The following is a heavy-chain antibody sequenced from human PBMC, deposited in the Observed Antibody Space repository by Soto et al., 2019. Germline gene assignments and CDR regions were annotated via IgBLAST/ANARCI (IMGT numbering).Heavy chain of an antibody. J-gene: IGHJ6*02. Sequence: QVQLVQSGAEVKKPGASVKVACRASGYTLTTHYIYWVRQAPGQGLEWMGVINTNTGNTKYAETFQGRLTMTRDTSTSPVYMELSSLTSEDTAVFYCARVAAFGEAYYGMDVWGQGTTVTVSS. CDR3: ARVAAFGEAYYGMDV. CDR1: GYTLTTHY. CDR2: INTNTGNT. V-gene: IGHV1-46*01. D-gene: IGHD3-3*01.